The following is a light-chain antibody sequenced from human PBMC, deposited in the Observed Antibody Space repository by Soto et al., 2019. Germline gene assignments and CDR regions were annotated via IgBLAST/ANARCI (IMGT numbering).Light chain of an antibody. CDR2: EVS. V-gene: IGLV2-14*01. J-gene: IGLJ1*01. CDR3: SSYTSSSTRIV. CDR1: SSDVGGYNY. Sequence: STLTETASVSGSPGQSITISCTGTSSDVGGYNYVSWYQQHPGKAPKLMIYEVSNRPSGVSNRFSGSKSGNTASLTISGLQAEDEADYYCSSYTSSSTRIVFGTGTNVTVL.